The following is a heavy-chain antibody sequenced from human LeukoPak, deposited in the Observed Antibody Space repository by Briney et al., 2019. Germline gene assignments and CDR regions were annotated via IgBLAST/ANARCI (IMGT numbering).Heavy chain of an antibody. V-gene: IGHV4-34*01. D-gene: IGHD3-22*01. Sequence: PSETLSLTCAVSGGPFSGYFWSWIRQSSGKGLEWIGEIHNSGTTNYNPSLNSRVTISEDTSKNQFYLNLSSVTAADTAVYYCARLDSSGSYAMDVWGQGTTVTVSS. J-gene: IGHJ6*02. CDR3: ARLDSSGSYAMDV. CDR2: IHNSGTT. CDR1: GGPFSGYF.